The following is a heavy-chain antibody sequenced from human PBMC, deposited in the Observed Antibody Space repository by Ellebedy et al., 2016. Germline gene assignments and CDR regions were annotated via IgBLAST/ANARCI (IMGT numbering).Heavy chain of an antibody. CDR1: GFTFKSYA. D-gene: IGHD2-21*01. Sequence: GGSLRLXXAVSGFTFKSYAMTWVRQAPGQGLEWVSTISGRGGSTYYADSVRGRFTISRDNSKNTLYLQMNSLRADDTAVYYCTKSQFVAYCGGDCYSEAYNWFDPWGQGTLVTVSS. CDR3: TKSQFVAYCGGDCYSEAYNWFDP. J-gene: IGHJ5*02. CDR2: ISGRGGST. V-gene: IGHV3-23*01.